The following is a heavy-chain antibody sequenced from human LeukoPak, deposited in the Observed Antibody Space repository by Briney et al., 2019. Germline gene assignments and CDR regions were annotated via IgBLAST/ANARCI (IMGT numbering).Heavy chain of an antibody. CDR2: INPSGGST. D-gene: IGHD6-13*01. V-gene: IGHV1-46*01. CDR1: GYTFTSYY. CDR3: AGPGIAAAGTGVTYYYYYGMDV. J-gene: IGHJ6*02. Sequence: AASVKVSCKASGYTFTSYYMHWVRQAPRQGLEWMGIINPSGGSTSYAQKFQGRVTMTRDTSTSTVYMELSSLRSEDAAVYYCAGPGIAAAGTGVTYYYYYGMDVWGQGTTVTVSS.